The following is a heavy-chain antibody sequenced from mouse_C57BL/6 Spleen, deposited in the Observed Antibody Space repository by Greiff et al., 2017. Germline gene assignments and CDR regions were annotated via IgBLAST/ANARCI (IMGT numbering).Heavy chain of an antibody. CDR2: IDPETGGT. Sequence: QVQLQQSGAELVRPGASVTLSCKASGYTFTDYEMHWVKQTPVHGLEWIGAIDPETGGTAYNQKFKGKAILTADKSSSTAYMELRSLTSEDSAVYYCTRGSITTVVADWDFDVWGTGTTVTVSS. CDR1: GYTFTDYE. CDR3: TRGSITTVVADWDFDV. D-gene: IGHD1-1*01. V-gene: IGHV1-15*01. J-gene: IGHJ1*03.